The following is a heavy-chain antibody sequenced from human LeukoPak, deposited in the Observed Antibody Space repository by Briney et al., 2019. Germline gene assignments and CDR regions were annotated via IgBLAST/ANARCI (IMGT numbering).Heavy chain of an antibody. Sequence: SETLPLTCSASGGSISSSNYYWGWIRQPQGKGLEWIGIIYYSGSTYHNPSLKSRVTISIDTSKNQFSLKLSSVTAADTAVYYCAGPLLTYYSDSSAYSWGQGTLVTVSS. CDR2: IYYSGST. D-gene: IGHD3-22*01. CDR1: GGSISSSNYY. V-gene: IGHV4-39*01. CDR3: AGPLLTYYSDSSAYS. J-gene: IGHJ4*02.